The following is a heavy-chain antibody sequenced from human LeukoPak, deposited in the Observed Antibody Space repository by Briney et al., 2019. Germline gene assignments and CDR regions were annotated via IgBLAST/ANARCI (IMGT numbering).Heavy chain of an antibody. CDR2: IYYSGST. J-gene: IGHJ4*02. CDR3: ARVGDFWSGYYQPSDY. CDR1: GGSISSSSYY. D-gene: IGHD3-3*01. Sequence: SETLSLTCTVSGGSISSSSYYWGWIRQPPGKGLEWIGSIYYSGSTCYNPSLKSLVTISVDTSKNQFSLKLSSVTAADTAVYYCARVGDFWSGYYQPSDYWGQGTLVTVSA. V-gene: IGHV4-39*07.